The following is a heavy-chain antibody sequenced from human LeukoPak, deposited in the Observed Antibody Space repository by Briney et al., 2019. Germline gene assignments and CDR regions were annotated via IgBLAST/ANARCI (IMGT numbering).Heavy chain of an antibody. CDR3: AKVGIRIPLIVVVFTTADDWYFDL. CDR1: GFTFSSYG. J-gene: IGHJ2*01. D-gene: IGHD3-22*01. Sequence: GGSLRLSCAASGFTFSSYGMHWVRQAPGKGLEWVAVIWYDGSNKYYVDSVKGRFTISRDNSKNTLYLQMDSLRAEDTAVYYCAKVGIRIPLIVVVFTTADDWYFDLWGRGTLVTVSS. V-gene: IGHV3-33*06. CDR2: IWYDGSNK.